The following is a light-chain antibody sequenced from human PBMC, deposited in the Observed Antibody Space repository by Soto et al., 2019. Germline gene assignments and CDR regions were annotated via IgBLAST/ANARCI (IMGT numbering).Light chain of an antibody. CDR3: SSYTSSSTVV. CDR2: DVS. J-gene: IGLJ2*01. CDR1: SSDVGGYNY. Sequence: QSALTQPASVSGSPGQSITISCTGTSSDVGGYNYVSWYQQHPGKAPKLMIYDVSNRPSGVSNNFSGPRSGNTASLTISGLQAEDEADYYCSSYTSSSTVVFGGGTKVTVL. V-gene: IGLV2-14*01.